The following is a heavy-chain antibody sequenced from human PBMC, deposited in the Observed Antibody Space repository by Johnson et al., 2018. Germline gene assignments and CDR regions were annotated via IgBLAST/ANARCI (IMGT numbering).Heavy chain of an antibody. CDR1: GFSFSNAW. J-gene: IGHJ1*01. V-gene: IGHV3-15*01. CDR2: FKSKADGGTT. CDR3: NTARYYDILTGYSKGYFQH. D-gene: IGHD3-9*01. Sequence: VQLGESGGGLVKPGGSLRLSCSASGFSFSNAWMSWVRQAPGKGLEWLGRFKSKADGGTTDYAAPVKGRFTILRDDSKNMLSMQMNSLKTEDTAVYYCNTARYYDILTGYSKGYFQHWGQGTLVTVSS.